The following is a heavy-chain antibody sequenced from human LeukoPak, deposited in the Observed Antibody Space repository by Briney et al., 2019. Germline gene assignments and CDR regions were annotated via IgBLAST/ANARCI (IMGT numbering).Heavy chain of an antibody. D-gene: IGHD1-14*01. Sequence: GGSLRLSCAASGFTFDEYAMHWVRQAPGKGLEWVSGISWNSGTIGYADSVRGRFTISRDNAKNSLYLQMDNLRAEDTAFYYCSKGGFRAWYLDDWGQGTLVTVSS. V-gene: IGHV3-9*01. J-gene: IGHJ4*02. CDR2: ISWNSGTI. CDR1: GFTFDEYA. CDR3: SKGGFRAWYLDD.